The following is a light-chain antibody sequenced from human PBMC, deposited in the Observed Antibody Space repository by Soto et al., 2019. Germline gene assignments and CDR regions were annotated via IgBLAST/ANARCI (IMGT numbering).Light chain of an antibody. CDR2: KAS. CDR3: HHWSDYSWS. J-gene: IGKJ1*01. CDR1: QSLTMW. V-gene: IGKV1-5*03. Sequence: DIHMTQSPSTLSASVGDRVTITCRASQSLTMWLAWYQQKPGKAPNLLIYKASSLESGVPSRFSGSGSATAFAPTISSLQPDGFATDYWHHWSDYSWSVGHGTKVEVK.